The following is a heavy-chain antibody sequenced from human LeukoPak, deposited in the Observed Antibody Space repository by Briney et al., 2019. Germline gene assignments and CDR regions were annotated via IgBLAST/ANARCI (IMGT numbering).Heavy chain of an antibody. V-gene: IGHV3-7*01. J-gene: IGHJ4*02. Sequence: GGSLRLSCAASGFTFSSHWMSWVRQAPGKGLEWVANIKQDGSEKYYVDSVKGRFTISRDNAKNSLYLQMNSLRAEDTAVYYCASYAVTYYDFWSGYSPRYYFDYWGQGTLVTVSS. D-gene: IGHD3-3*01. CDR3: ASYAVTYYDFWSGYSPRYYFDY. CDR1: GFTFSSHW. CDR2: IKQDGSEK.